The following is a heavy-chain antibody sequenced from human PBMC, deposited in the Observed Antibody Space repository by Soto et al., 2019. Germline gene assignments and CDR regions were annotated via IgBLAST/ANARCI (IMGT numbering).Heavy chain of an antibody. CDR2: ISSDGTTK. V-gene: IGHV3-11*01. D-gene: IGHD3-10*01. CDR3: ACDRYYYSSDL. Sequence: GGSLRLSCAASGFRFSDHYMTWIRQAPGKGLEWVSKISSDGTTKYYADSVKGRFTVSRDNAKNSVSLEMNSLRAEDTALYYCACDRYYYSSDLWGQGTPVTVSS. CDR1: GFRFSDHY. J-gene: IGHJ4*02.